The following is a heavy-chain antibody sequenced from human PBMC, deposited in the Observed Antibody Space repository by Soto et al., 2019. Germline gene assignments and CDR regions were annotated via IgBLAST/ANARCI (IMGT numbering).Heavy chain of an antibody. CDR2: ISGNGGNT. CDR3: GKDRPSFDFWTDFSMLDS. J-gene: IGHJ5*01. CDR1: GFPFGDYA. V-gene: IGHV3-23*01. Sequence: GGSLRLACAASGFPFGDYAMTWVRQPPGKGLEWVAGISGNGGNTYYADSVKGRFTISRDNSKNTLYLQMNSLSAEETAVYYCGKDRPSFDFWTDFSMLDSWGQGTLVTVSS. D-gene: IGHD3-3*01.